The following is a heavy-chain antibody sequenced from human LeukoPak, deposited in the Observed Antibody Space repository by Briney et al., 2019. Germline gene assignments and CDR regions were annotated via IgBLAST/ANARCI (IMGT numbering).Heavy chain of an antibody. CDR2: IHHSGNT. V-gene: IGHV4-59*01. J-gene: IGHJ3*02. D-gene: IGHD2-21*01. CDR1: DGSISSSY. CDR3: VRLPYCGGNCFFSAIEI. Sequence: SETLSLTCTVSDGSISSSYWSWIRQSPGKGLEWIGYIHHSGNTNSSPPLKSRVTISVDTPKNQFSLKLNSVTAADTAIYSCVRLPYCGGNCFFSAIEIWGQGKMVIVSS.